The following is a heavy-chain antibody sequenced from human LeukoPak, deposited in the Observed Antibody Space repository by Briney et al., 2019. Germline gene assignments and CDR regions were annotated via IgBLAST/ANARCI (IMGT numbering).Heavy chain of an antibody. D-gene: IGHD3-22*01. CDR2: IYYSGST. Sequence: SETLSLTCTVSGGSISSYHWSWIRQPPGKGLEWIGYIYYSGSTNYNPSLKSRVTISVDTSKNQFSLKLSSVTAADTAVYYCARGLEYYYDSSGYPVPYYFDYWGQGTLVTVSS. CDR1: GGSISSYH. CDR3: ARGLEYYYDSSGYPVPYYFDY. V-gene: IGHV4-59*01. J-gene: IGHJ4*02.